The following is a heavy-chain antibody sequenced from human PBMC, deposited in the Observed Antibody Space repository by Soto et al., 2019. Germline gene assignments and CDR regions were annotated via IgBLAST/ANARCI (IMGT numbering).Heavy chain of an antibody. J-gene: IGHJ4*02. CDR1: GFTVSSNY. CDR3: AREPYAWGSYRYIDY. Sequence: GGSLRLSCAASGFTVSSNYMSWVRQAPGKGLEWVSVIYSGGSTYYADSVKGRFTISRDNSKNTLYLQMNSLRAEDTAVYYCAREPYAWGSYRYIDYWGQGTLVTVSS. D-gene: IGHD3-16*02. CDR2: IYSGGST. V-gene: IGHV3-66*02.